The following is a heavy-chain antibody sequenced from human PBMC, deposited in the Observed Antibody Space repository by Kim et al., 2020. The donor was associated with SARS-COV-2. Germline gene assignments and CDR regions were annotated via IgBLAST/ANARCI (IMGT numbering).Heavy chain of an antibody. CDR1: GYTFTAYY. CDR2: INPNTGVT. D-gene: IGHD2-15*01. V-gene: IGHV1-2*07. Sequence: ASVKVSCKASGYTFTAYYLHWIRQAPGQGLEWMGWINPNTGVTNYAHMFQGRVTMTRDTSISTAYMELCRLASDDTAVYYCTRDRWSDYWGQGTLVTVSS. CDR3: TRDRWSDY. J-gene: IGHJ4*02.